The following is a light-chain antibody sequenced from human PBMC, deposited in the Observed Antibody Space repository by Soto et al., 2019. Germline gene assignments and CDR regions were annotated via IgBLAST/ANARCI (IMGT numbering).Light chain of an antibody. CDR2: GAS. Sequence: EIVLTQSPGTLSLSPGERATLSCRASQSITSNFLAWYQKKPGQSPMLLIYGASRRAKGIPDRFSGSGSGTDFSLTISRLEPEDFAVYYCQQYGTSLSITFGQGTRLDI. CDR1: QSITSNF. V-gene: IGKV3-20*01. J-gene: IGKJ5*01. CDR3: QQYGTSLSIT.